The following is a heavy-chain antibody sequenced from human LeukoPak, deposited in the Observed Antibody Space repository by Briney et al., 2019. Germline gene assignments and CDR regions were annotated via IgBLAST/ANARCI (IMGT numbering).Heavy chain of an antibody. J-gene: IGHJ6*03. Sequence: ASVRVSCKVSGYTLTELSMHWVRQAPGQGLEWMGWISAYNGNTNYAQKLQGRVTMTTDTSTSTAYMELRSLRSDDTAVYYCASQNRTYYDFWSGYYTSYYYYMDVWGKGTTVTVSS. CDR2: ISAYNGNT. D-gene: IGHD3-3*01. V-gene: IGHV1-18*01. CDR1: GYTLTELS. CDR3: ASQNRTYYDFWSGYYTSYYYYMDV.